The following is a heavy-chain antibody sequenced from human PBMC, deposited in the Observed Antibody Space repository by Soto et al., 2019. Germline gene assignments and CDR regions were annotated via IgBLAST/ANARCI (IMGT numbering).Heavy chain of an antibody. D-gene: IGHD2-21*02. CDR3: PQHLPAKKRQCHWGDAVHI. Sequence: EVRLLESGGGLVQPGGSLRLSCFASGFTFPNYAMSWVRQAPGKGLEWVSVVTGRASSTYYADSVEGRFTISRDNSRKTLFMHMNSLGAEDTDVYYCPQHLPAKKRQCHWGDAVHIWGQGTMLTVSS. V-gene: IGHV3-23*01. J-gene: IGHJ3*02. CDR1: GFTFPNYA. CDR2: VTGRASST.